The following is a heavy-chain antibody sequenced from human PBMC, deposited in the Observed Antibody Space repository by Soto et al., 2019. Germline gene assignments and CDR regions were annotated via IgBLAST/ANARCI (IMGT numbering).Heavy chain of an antibody. J-gene: IGHJ6*03. CDR2: ISSSSSTI. Sequence: PGGSLRLSSAASGFTFSSYSMNWVRQAPGKGLEWVSYISSSSSTIYYADSVKGRFTISRDNAKNSLYLQMNSLRAEDTAVYYCARDPYNYDFWSGYRYYYYYMDVWGKGTTVTVSS. D-gene: IGHD3-3*01. CDR3: ARDPYNYDFWSGYRYYYYYMDV. V-gene: IGHV3-48*01. CDR1: GFTFSSYS.